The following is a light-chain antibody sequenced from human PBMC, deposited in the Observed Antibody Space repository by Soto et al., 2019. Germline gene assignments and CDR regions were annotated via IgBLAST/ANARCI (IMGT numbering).Light chain of an antibody. V-gene: IGKV1-5*03. J-gene: IGKJ1*01. CDR1: HTISTW. Sequence: IQMSQSRSSLYASVGDRVTITCRASHTISTWLAWYQQKPGKAPKLLIYRASSLESGVPSRFSGSGSGTEFTLTISSLQPDDFATYYCQQYNTFSPWTFGQGTKV. CDR2: RAS. CDR3: QQYNTFSPWT.